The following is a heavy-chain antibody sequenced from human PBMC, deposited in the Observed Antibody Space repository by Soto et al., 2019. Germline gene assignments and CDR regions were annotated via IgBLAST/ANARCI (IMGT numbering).Heavy chain of an antibody. D-gene: IGHD6-19*01. J-gene: IGHJ5*02. CDR3: AKDKFSSGWFGLLDQ. Sequence: GGSLRLSCAASGFTFSNAWMSWVRQAPGKGLEWVGRVKSKTDGGTTDYAAPVKGRFTISRDDSKNTLYLQMNSLRAEDTAIYYCAKDKFSSGWFGLLDQWAQGTLLTVSS. CDR2: VKSKTDGGTT. V-gene: IGHV3-15*07. CDR1: GFTFSNAW.